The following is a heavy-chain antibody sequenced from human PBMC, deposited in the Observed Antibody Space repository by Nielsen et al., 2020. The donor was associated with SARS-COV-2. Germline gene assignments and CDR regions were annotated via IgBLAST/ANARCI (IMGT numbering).Heavy chain of an antibody. Sequence: SETLSLTCSVSGGSISSGGYYWTWIRQFPGKGLEWLGNIYYSGSTNYNPSLKSRISISVATARNQFSLRLTSVSAADTAVYFCARGDLVVVPSPILGLGPFFYYFYLDVWGKGTTVIVSS. CDR1: GGSISSGGYY. V-gene: IGHV4-31*03. CDR2: IYYSGST. CDR3: ARGDLVVVPSPILGLGPFFYYFYLDV. D-gene: IGHD2-2*01. J-gene: IGHJ6*03.